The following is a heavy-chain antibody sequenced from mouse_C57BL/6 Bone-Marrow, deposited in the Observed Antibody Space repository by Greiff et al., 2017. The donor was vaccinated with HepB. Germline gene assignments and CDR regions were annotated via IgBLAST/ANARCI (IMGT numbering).Heavy chain of an antibody. Sequence: QVQLQQPGAELVMPGASVKLSCKASGYTFTSYWMHWVKQRPGQGLEWIGEIDPYDSYTNYNQKFKGKSTLTVDKSSSTAYMQLSSLTSEDSAVYYCARRGYGSLYYYAMDYWGQGTSVTVSS. J-gene: IGHJ4*01. CDR1: GYTFTSYW. V-gene: IGHV1-69*01. D-gene: IGHD1-1*01. CDR2: IDPYDSYT. CDR3: ARRGYGSLYYYAMDY.